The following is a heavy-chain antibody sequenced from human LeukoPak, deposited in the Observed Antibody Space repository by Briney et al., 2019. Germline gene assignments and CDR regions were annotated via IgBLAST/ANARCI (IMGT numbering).Heavy chain of an antibody. Sequence: PGGSLRLSCAASGFTFSNYWMHWVRQGPGKGLVWVSRVNNDGSSTAYADSVRGRFTISRDNAKNTLYLQMYSLRAEDTAVYYCVGAAANTTPRPWGQGTLVTVSS. CDR2: VNNDGSST. D-gene: IGHD6-13*01. CDR3: VGAAANTTPRP. J-gene: IGHJ4*02. V-gene: IGHV3-74*01. CDR1: GFTFSNYW.